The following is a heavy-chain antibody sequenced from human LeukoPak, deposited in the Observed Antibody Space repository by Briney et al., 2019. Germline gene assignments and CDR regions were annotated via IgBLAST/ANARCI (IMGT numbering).Heavy chain of an antibody. J-gene: IGHJ4*02. V-gene: IGHV4-59*12. D-gene: IGHD3-9*01. CDR1: GGSLSNYY. CDR2: IYYSGST. CDR3: ARDKGHFDVDY. Sequence: SETLSLTCTVSGGSLSNYYWNWIRQPPGKGLEWIAYIYYSGSTNYNPSLKSRVTISLDTSKNQFSLKLSSVTAADTAVYYCARDKGHFDVDYWGQGTLVTVSS.